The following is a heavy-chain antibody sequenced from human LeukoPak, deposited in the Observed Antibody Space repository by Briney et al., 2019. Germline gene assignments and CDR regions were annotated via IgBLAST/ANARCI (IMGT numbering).Heavy chain of an antibody. CDR1: GGSISGYY. V-gene: IGHV3-23*01. D-gene: IGHD3-16*01. J-gene: IGHJ4*02. CDR2: ISGSGGST. CDR3: AKDGGTSPYGPPGYFDY. Sequence: ETLSLTCTVAGGSISGYYWSWVRQAPGKGLEWVSAISGSGGSTYNADSVKGRFTISRDNSKNTLYLQMNSLRAEDTAVYYCAKDGGTSPYGPPGYFDYWGQGTLVTVSS.